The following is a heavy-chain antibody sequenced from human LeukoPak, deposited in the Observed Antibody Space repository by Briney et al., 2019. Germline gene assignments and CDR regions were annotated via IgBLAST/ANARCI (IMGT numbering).Heavy chain of an antibody. CDR2: ISDSGGST. Sequence: GGSLRLSCAVSGITLSNYGMSWVRQAPGKGLEWVAGISDSGGSTKYADSVKGRFTIARDNRKDTLYLQMNSLRAEDTAVYFCAKRGVVIRVILVGFHKEAYYFESWGQGALVTVSS. J-gene: IGHJ4*02. V-gene: IGHV3-23*01. CDR1: GITLSNYG. D-gene: IGHD3/OR15-3a*01. CDR3: AKRGVVIRVILVGFHKEAYYFES.